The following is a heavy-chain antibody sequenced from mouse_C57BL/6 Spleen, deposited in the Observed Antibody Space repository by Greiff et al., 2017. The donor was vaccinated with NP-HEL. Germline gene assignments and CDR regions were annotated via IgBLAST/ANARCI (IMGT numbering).Heavy chain of an antibody. D-gene: IGHD1-1*01. J-gene: IGHJ4*01. V-gene: IGHV5-9-1*02. CDR2: ISSGGDYI. CDR3: TRDRYYGSSLYAMDY. CDR1: GFTFSSYA. Sequence: EVKLMESGEGLVKPGGSLKLSCAASGFTFSSYAMSWVRQTPEKRLEWVAYISSGGDYIYYADTVKGRFTISRDNARNTLYLQMSSLKSEDTAMYYCTRDRYYGSSLYAMDYWGQGTSVTVSS.